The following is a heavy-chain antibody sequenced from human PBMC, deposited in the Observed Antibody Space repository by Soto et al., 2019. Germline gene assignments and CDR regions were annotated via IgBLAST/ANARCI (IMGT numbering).Heavy chain of an antibody. D-gene: IGHD3-10*01. J-gene: IGHJ6*02. CDR2: IYYSGST. Sequence: SETLSLTCDVSGDTISTGGYTWAWIRQPPGKGLEWIGHIYYSGSTYYNPSLKSRVTISVDTSKNQLSLKLSSVTAADTAVYYCARAYGSGYMDVWGQGTTVTVSS. CDR3: ARAYGSGYMDV. CDR1: GDTISTGGYT. V-gene: IGHV4-31*11.